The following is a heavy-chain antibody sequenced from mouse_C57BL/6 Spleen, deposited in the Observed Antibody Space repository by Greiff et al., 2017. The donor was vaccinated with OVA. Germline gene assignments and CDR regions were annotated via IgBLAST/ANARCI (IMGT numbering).Heavy chain of an antibody. D-gene: IGHD4-1*01. J-gene: IGHJ1*03. V-gene: IGHV5-4*01. CDR3: ARGGLGYWYFDV. CDR2: ISDGGSYT. Sequence: EVHLVESGGGLVKPGGSLKLSCAASGFTFSSYAMSWVRQTPEKRLEWVATISDGGSYTYYPDNVKGRFTISRDNAKHNLYLQMSHLKSEDTAMYYCARGGLGYWYFDVWGTGTTVTFSS. CDR1: GFTFSSYA.